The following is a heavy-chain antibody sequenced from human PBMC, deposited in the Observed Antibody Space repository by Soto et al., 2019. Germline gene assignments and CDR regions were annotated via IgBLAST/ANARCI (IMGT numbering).Heavy chain of an antibody. Sequence: PSQTLSLTCGISGDSVSSNSVAWNWIRQSPSRGLEWLGRTYYKSKWYNDYAVSVKSRITINPDTSKNQFSLQLNSVTPEDTAVYYCARYSAKGGAFDIWGQGTMVTVSS. D-gene: IGHD5-18*01. J-gene: IGHJ3*02. CDR3: ARYSAKGGAFDI. CDR2: TYYKSKWYN. CDR1: GDSVSSNSVA. V-gene: IGHV6-1*01.